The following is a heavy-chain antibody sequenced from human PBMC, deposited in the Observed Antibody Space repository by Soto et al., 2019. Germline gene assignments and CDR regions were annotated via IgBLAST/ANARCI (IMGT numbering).Heavy chain of an antibody. V-gene: IGHV3-21*01. CDR3: ARGLKGSNRYLDGFDI. Sequence: EVQLVESGGGLVQPGGSLRLSCAASGFTFSSYSLNWVRQAPGKGLEWVSSISSGNDYIYYADSVKGRFTISRDNAKNSLYLQMNSLRAEDTALYYCARGLKGSNRYLDGFDIWRQGTMVSVSS. J-gene: IGHJ3*02. D-gene: IGHD6-13*01. CDR2: ISSGNDYI. CDR1: GFTFSSYS.